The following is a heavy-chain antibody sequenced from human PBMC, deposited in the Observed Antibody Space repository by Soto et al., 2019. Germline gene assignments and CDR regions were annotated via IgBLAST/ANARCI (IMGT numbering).Heavy chain of an antibody. CDR1: GGSISSYY. D-gene: IGHD4-17*01. J-gene: IGHJ3*02. CDR2: IYYSGST. Sequence: SETLSLTCTVSGGSISSYYWSWIRQPPGKGLEWIGYIYYSGSTNYNPSLKSRVTISVDTSKNQFSLKLSSVTAADTAVYYCARDLTVTGAFDIWGQGTMVTVSS. CDR3: ARDLTVTGAFDI. V-gene: IGHV4-59*01.